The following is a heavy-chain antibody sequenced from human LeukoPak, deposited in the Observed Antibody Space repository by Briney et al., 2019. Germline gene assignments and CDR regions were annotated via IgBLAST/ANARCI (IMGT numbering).Heavy chain of an antibody. CDR2: IHANGDT. V-gene: IGHV4-59*11. J-gene: IGHJ4*02. CDR3: AAYDHSNYLAS. CDR1: GVSISRHY. Sequence: SETLSLTCTVSGVSISRHYWSCLRQPPGKGLDSNGPEWPGYIHANGDTNYNPSFNRPATMSLDSSRRHLSLNLSSLPAADTAVYFCAAYDHSNYLASWGQGMLVTVSS. D-gene: IGHD4-11*01.